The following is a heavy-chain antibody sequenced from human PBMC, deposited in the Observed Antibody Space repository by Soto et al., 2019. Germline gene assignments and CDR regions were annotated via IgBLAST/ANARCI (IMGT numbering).Heavy chain of an antibody. Sequence: PGESLKISCKGSGYSFTSYWISWVRQMPGKGLEWMGRIDPSDSYTNYSPSFQGHVTISAGKSISTAYLQWSSLKASDTAMYYCARRGYSGYDSYYYYYGMDVWGQGTTVTVSS. V-gene: IGHV5-10-1*01. CDR2: IDPSDSYT. D-gene: IGHD5-12*01. CDR3: ARRGYSGYDSYYYYYGMDV. CDR1: GYSFTSYW. J-gene: IGHJ6*02.